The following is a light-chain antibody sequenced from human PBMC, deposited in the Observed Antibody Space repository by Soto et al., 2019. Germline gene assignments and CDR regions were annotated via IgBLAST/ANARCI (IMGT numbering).Light chain of an antibody. J-gene: IGKJ1*01. CDR2: AAS. V-gene: IGKV1-6*01. CDR1: QDIRED. Sequence: AIQMTQSPSSLSASVGDRVTITCRATQDIREDLGWYQQKPGKAPKLLIYAASSLQGEVPSRSSGSGSGTYLTLTIISLQPEDIATYFYLQDPGFSLTFSEGTKVDIK. CDR3: LQDPGFSLT.